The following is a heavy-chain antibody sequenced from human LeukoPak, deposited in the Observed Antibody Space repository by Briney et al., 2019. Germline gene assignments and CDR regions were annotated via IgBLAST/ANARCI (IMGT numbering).Heavy chain of an antibody. Sequence: GASVKVSCKASGGTFSSYAISWVRQAPGQGLEWMGGIIPIFGTANYAQKFQGRVTITTDESTSTAYMELSSLRSEDTAVYYCARVRSDCSSTSCYMVADYWGQGTLVTVSS. J-gene: IGHJ4*02. CDR1: GGTFSSYA. CDR2: IIPIFGTA. V-gene: IGHV1-69*05. D-gene: IGHD2-2*02. CDR3: ARVRSDCSSTSCYMVADY.